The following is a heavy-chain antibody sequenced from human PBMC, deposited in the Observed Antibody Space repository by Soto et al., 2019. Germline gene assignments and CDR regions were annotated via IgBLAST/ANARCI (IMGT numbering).Heavy chain of an antibody. D-gene: IGHD2-2*01. Sequence: VQLLESGGGLVEPGGSLRLSCEASGFTFSSYAMSWVRQAPGKGLEWVSTITGNGRNTFYPDSVKGRFTISRDNSKNTVYLQVHSLRGDDTAAYYCAKDPGYCSSTSCPWYFDFWGQGTLVTVSS. CDR3: AKDPGYCSSTSCPWYFDF. CDR1: GFTFSSYA. J-gene: IGHJ4*02. V-gene: IGHV3-23*01. CDR2: ITGNGRNT.